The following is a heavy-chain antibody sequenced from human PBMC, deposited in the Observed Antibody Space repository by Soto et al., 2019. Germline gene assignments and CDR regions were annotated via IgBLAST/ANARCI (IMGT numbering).Heavy chain of an antibody. CDR3: TRGVLA. CDR2: ISHSGSP. D-gene: IGHD2-8*01. Sequence: QVQLQESASRVVRPSQTLSVTCSVSGGSVSSGGYSWSWIRQSPGKGLEWIGFISHSGSPDYNPSLKSRVTISVDKSKNQISLELSSVTAEDTAVYYCTRGVLAWGPGTLVTVSS. CDR1: GGSVSSGGYS. J-gene: IGHJ5*02. V-gene: IGHV4-30-2*06.